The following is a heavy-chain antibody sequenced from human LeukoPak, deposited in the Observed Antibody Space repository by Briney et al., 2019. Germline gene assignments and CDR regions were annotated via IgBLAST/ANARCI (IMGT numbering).Heavy chain of an antibody. CDR2: ISDSGGKT. CDR3: AIDAPSFQY. D-gene: IGHD2-8*01. V-gene: IGHV3-23*01. Sequence: PGGSLRLSCRAAGFTFNNYAMSWVRQAPGKGLEWVSHISDSGGKTYCADSVKGRFTISRDNSKNTLYLQMDSLRAEDTAVYYCAIDAPSFQYWGQGTLVTVSS. J-gene: IGHJ4*02. CDR1: GFTFNNYA.